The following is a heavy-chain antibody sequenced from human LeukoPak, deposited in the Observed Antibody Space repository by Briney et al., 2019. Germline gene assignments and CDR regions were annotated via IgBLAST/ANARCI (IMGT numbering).Heavy chain of an antibody. D-gene: IGHD1-14*01. CDR1: GGTFSSYA. CDR3: ARGQGPPAGAFDI. Sequence: SVKVSCKASGGTFSSYAISWVRQAPGQGLEWMGRIIPILGIANYAQKFQGRVTITADKSTSTAYMELSSLRSEDTAVYYCARGQGPPAGAFDIWGQGTMVTVSS. J-gene: IGHJ3*02. CDR2: IIPILGIA. V-gene: IGHV1-69*04.